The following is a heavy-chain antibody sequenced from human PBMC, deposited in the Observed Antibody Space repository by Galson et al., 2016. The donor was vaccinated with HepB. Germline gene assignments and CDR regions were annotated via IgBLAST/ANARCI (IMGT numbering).Heavy chain of an antibody. Sequence: SPRLSCAASEFTFDDYAMHWVRQAPGKGLEWVSGINWNSGRLAYADSVKGRFTISRDNAKNSLYLQMSSLRVEDTALYYCAKDFTAIVFGRAFDIWGQGTVVTVSS. CDR3: AKDFTAIVFGRAFDI. CDR1: EFTFDDYA. D-gene: IGHD3-3*01. J-gene: IGHJ3*02. CDR2: INWNSGRL. V-gene: IGHV3-9*01.